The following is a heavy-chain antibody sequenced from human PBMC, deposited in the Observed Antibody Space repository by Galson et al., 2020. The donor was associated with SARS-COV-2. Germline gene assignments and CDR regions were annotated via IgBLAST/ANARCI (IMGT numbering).Heavy chain of an antibody. V-gene: IGHV4-31*03. CDR3: AGSGGPPHRHNAMDV. Sequence: SETLSLTCIVSVGSLRSGGYSWSWTRQSTGKGLVWIGFIYYGWITYYKPSLKSRVTMSADTSKNQFSLTVSSVTAADTAVYDCAGSGGPPHRHNAMDVWGQGTTVTVSS. CDR2: IYYGWIT. CDR1: VGSLRSGGYS. D-gene: IGHD2-15*01. J-gene: IGHJ6*02.